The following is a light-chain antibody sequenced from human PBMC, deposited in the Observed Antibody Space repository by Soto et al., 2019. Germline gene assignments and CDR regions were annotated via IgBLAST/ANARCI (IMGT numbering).Light chain of an antibody. J-gene: IGKJ2*01. CDR2: KAS. CDR1: QSVRNW. Sequence: DVEMTQSPSTLPTSIGDRVTITCRASQSVRNWLAWYQQKPGKAPKLLIYKASRLESGVPSRFSASGSGTDFTLTINSLQSDDVATYFCHQYSKESTFGQGTKLEIK. V-gene: IGKV1-5*03. CDR3: HQYSKEST.